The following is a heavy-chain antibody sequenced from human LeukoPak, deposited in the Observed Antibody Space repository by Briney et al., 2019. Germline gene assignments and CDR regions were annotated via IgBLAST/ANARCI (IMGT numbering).Heavy chain of an antibody. V-gene: IGHV1-69*04. CDR2: TIPILGIA. Sequence: SVKVSCKASADTFGSYAISWVRQAPGQGLEWMGRTIPILGIAKYAQKFQGRVTISADTSTSTAYMELRSLRSDDTAVYYCARGRNLWFGELLSYWGQGTLVTVSS. CDR3: ARGRNLWFGELLSY. D-gene: IGHD3-10*01. J-gene: IGHJ4*02. CDR1: ADTFGSYA.